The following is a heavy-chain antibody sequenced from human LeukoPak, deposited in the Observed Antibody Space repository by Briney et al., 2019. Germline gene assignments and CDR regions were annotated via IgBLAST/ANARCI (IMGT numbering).Heavy chain of an antibody. CDR1: GYSISSGYY. D-gene: IGHD3-9*01. Sequence: SETLSLTCTVSGYSISSGYYWGWIRQPAGKGLEWIGRIYTSGSTNYNPSLKSRVTISVDTSKNQFSLKLSSVTAADTAVYYCARHDPLRPLRYFDWLSGRGFDPWGQRTLVTVSS. CDR2: IYTSGST. CDR3: ARHDPLRPLRYFDWLSGRGFDP. V-gene: IGHV4-61*02. J-gene: IGHJ5*02.